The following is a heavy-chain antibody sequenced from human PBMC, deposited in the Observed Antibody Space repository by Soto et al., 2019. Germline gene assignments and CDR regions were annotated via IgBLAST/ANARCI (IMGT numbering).Heavy chain of an antibody. CDR3: ARATGRITMVRGVIIGYYYGMDV. J-gene: IGHJ6*02. CDR2: INPSGGST. Sequence: ASVKVSCKASGYTFTSYYMHWVRQAPGQGLEWMGIINPSGGSTSYAQKFQGRVTMTRDTSTSTVYMELSSLRSEDTAVYYCARATGRITMVRGVIIGYYYGMDVWGQGTTVTVSS. CDR1: GYTFTSYY. V-gene: IGHV1-46*01. D-gene: IGHD3-10*01.